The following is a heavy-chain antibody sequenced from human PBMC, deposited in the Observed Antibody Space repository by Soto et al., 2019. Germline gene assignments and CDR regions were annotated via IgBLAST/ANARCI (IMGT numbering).Heavy chain of an antibody. CDR1: GGSISNYY. V-gene: IGHV4-59*04. Sequence: PSETLSLTCTVSGGSISNYYWSWIRQPPGKGLEWIGYIYYSGSTYYNPSLKSRVTISVDTSKNQFSLRLISVTAADTALYYCARRYGWLYFDYWGQGSLVTVSS. CDR2: IYYSGST. J-gene: IGHJ4*02. D-gene: IGHD6-19*01. CDR3: ARRYGWLYFDY.